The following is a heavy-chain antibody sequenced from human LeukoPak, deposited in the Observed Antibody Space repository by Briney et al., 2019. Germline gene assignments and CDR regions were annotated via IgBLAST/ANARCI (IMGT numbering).Heavy chain of an antibody. V-gene: IGHV3-66*01. J-gene: IGHJ4*02. Sequence: GGSLRLSCAASGFTFSSYAMTWVRQAPGKGLEWVSVIYSGGSTYYADSVKGRFTISRDNSKNTLYLQMNSLRAEDTAVYYCAREADYYDSSGYYADWGQGTLVTVSS. CDR2: IYSGGST. D-gene: IGHD3-22*01. CDR3: AREADYYDSSGYYAD. CDR1: GFTFSSYA.